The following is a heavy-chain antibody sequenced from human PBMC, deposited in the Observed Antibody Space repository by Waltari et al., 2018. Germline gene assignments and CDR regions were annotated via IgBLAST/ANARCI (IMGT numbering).Heavy chain of an antibody. CDR1: GGSISSSSYY. D-gene: IGHD6-19*01. CDR2: IYYSGST. V-gene: IGHV4-39*07. Sequence: QLQLQESGPGLVKPSETLSLTCTVSGGSISSSSYYWGGIRQPPGKGLEWIGSIYYSGSTYYNPSLKSRVTISVDTSKNQFSLKLSSVTAADTAVYYCAREYGGWYVLYYYYYMDVWGKGTTVTISS. J-gene: IGHJ6*03. CDR3: AREYGGWYVLYYYYYMDV.